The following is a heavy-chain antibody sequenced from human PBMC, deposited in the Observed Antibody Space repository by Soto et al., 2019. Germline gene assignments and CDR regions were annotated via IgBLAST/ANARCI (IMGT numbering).Heavy chain of an antibody. CDR2: ISHDGSYK. V-gene: IGHV3-30*18. CDR3: SKGLLAIVGTTLPRDAFNI. J-gene: IGHJ3*02. CDR1: GFSFTTYV. Sequence: GGSLRLSCAASGFSFTTYVMHWVRQAPGKGLEWVAVISHDGSYKYYGDAVKGRFTISRDTSKNAVYLEMNSLRPEDAAVYYCSKGLLAIVGTTLPRDAFNIWGQGTMVTVSS. D-gene: IGHD1-26*01.